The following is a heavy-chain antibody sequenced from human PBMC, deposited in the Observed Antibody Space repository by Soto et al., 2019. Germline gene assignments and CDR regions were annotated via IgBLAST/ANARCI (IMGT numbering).Heavy chain of an antibody. CDR1: GFSISSCRL. V-gene: IGHV4-28*01. Sequence: SETLSLTCAVSGFSISSCRLWGWIRQPPGKGLEWLGYIYYTGTTYYSPSLKSRLTMSVDTSRNQFSLKLDSMTAVDTAVYYCARHPTLYSGYDYRFDYWGQGTLVTVSS. J-gene: IGHJ4*02. D-gene: IGHD5-12*01. CDR2: IYYTGTT. CDR3: ARHPTLYSGYDYRFDY.